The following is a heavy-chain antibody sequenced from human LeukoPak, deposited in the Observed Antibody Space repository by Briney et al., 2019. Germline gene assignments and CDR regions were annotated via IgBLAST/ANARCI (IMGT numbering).Heavy chain of an antibody. CDR3: ARGPDSSSSNWFDP. CDR1: GGSISSGGYY. J-gene: IGHJ5*02. Sequence: PGLTLSLTCTVSGGSISSGGYYWSWIRQHPGKGLEWIVYIYYSGSTCYNPSLKSRVTISVDTSKNQFSLKLSSVTAADTAVYYCARGPDSSSSNWFDPWGEGTLVT. CDR2: IYYSGST. V-gene: IGHV4-31*03. D-gene: IGHD6-6*01.